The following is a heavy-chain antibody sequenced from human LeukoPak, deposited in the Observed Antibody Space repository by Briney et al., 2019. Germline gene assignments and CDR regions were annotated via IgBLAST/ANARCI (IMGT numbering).Heavy chain of an antibody. D-gene: IGHD2-15*01. J-gene: IGHJ5*02. V-gene: IGHV3-43*01. Sequence: GGSLRLSCAASGFTFDDYTMHWVRQAPGKGLEWVSLISWDGGSTYYADSVKGRFTISRDNAKNSLYLQMNSLRAEDTAVYYCARVVVAASNWFDPWGQGTLVTVSS. CDR1: GFTFDDYT. CDR2: ISWDGGST. CDR3: ARVVVAASNWFDP.